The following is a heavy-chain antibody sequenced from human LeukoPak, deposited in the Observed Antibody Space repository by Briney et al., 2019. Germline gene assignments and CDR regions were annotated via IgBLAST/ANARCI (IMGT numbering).Heavy chain of an antibody. D-gene: IGHD1-26*01. CDR3: ARARIVGATRAFDI. CDR2: IYSGGST. CDR1: GFTVSSNY. Sequence: GGSLRLSCAASGFTVSSNYMSWVRQAPGKGLEWVSVIYSGGSTYYADSVKGRFTISRDNSKSTLYLQMNSLRAEDTAVYYCARARIVGATRAFDIWGQGTMVTVSS. V-gene: IGHV3-53*01. J-gene: IGHJ3*02.